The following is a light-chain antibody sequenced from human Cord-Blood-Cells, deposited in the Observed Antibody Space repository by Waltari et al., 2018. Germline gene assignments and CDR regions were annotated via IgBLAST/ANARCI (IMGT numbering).Light chain of an antibody. CDR2: GAS. CDR3: QQYGSSLGYT. Sequence: EIVLTQSQGTLSLSPGERATLSCRASQSVSSSYLAWYQQKPGQAPKLLIYGASSRATCIPDRFSGSGSGTGFTLTISRLEPEDFAVYYCQQYGSSLGYTCGQGTKLEIK. V-gene: IGKV3-20*01. J-gene: IGKJ2*01. CDR1: QSVSSSY.